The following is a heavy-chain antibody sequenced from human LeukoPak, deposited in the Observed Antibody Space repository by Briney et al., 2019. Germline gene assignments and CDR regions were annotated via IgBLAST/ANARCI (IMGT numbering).Heavy chain of an antibody. CDR1: GFTFSSYW. J-gene: IGHJ6*03. D-gene: IGHD3-10*01. Sequence: GGSLRLSCAASGFTFSSYWMHWVRQAPGKGLVWVSRIDTDGGTSYADSVKGRFTISRDNAKNTLYLQMNSLRAEDTAVYYCVRDGPMIRGVPYMDVWGKETTVTVSS. CDR3: VRDGPMIRGVPYMDV. CDR2: IDTDGGT. V-gene: IGHV3-74*01.